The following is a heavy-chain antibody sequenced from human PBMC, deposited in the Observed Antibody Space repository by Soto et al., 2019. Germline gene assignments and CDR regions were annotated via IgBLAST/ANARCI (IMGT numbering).Heavy chain of an antibody. D-gene: IGHD2-2*01. V-gene: IGHV3-33*01. CDR3: ARVDSHTSQLDY. J-gene: IGHJ4*02. Sequence: QVQLVESGGGVVQPGRSLRLSCAASGFTFGRYGMHWDRQGPGKGLEWEAVIWYDGSEKYYGDSVKGRFTIFRDNFKSTLYLQMNNVRVEDTAIYYCARVDSHTSQLDYWGQGTLVTVSS. CDR2: IWYDGSEK. CDR1: GFTFGRYG.